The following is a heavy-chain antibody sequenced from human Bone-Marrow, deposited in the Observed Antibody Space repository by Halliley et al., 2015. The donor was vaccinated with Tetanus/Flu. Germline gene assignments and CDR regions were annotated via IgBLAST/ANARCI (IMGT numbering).Heavy chain of an antibody. Sequence: TLSLTCAVSGGSISSSNWWDWLRQPPGKGLEWIGYIYYTGSTNYNPSLKSRVTMSLDTSKNHFSLTLSSVTAADTAVYYCATYYSARSYYGMDVWGQGTTVTVSS. CDR1: GGSISSSNW. V-gene: IGHV4-28*01. J-gene: IGHJ6*02. CDR3: ATYYSARSYYGMDV. CDR2: IYYTGST. D-gene: IGHD3-10*01.